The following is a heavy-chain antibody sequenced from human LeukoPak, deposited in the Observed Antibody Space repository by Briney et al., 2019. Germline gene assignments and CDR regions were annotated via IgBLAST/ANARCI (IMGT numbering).Heavy chain of an antibody. CDR2: ISSSGSTI. J-gene: IGHJ4*02. CDR3: ARDTNTAMADFDY. V-gene: IGHV3-48*03. Sequence: PGGSLRLSXAASGFTFSSYEMNWVRQAPGKGLEWVSYISSSGSTIYYADSVKGRFTISRDNAKNSLYLQMNSLRAGDTAVYYCARDTNTAMADFDYWGQGTLVTVSS. D-gene: IGHD5-18*01. CDR1: GFTFSSYE.